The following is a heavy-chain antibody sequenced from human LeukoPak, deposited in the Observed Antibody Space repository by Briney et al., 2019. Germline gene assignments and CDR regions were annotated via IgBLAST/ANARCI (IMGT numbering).Heavy chain of an antibody. CDR2: ISGSGGST. CDR3: ATKTTVTSWFDP. J-gene: IGHJ5*02. V-gene: IGHV3-23*01. CDR1: GFTFSIYA. D-gene: IGHD4-11*01. Sequence: GGSLRLSCSASGFTFSIYAMSWVRQAPGKGLEWVSAISGSGGSTYYADSVKGRFTISRDNSKNTLYLQMQRLSAEETAVYYCATKTTVTSWFDPWGQGTLVTVSS.